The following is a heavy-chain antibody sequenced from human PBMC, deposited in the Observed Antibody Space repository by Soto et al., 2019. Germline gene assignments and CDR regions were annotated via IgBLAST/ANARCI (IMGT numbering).Heavy chain of an antibody. Sequence: PGGSLRLSSAASRFSFSSYAMSWVRQAPGKGLEWVSAISGSGGSTYYADSVKGRFTISRDNSKNTLYLQMNSLRAEDTAVYYCAKDSVVVVGVYFFDYWGQGTLVTVSS. D-gene: IGHD2-15*01. CDR3: AKDSVVVVGVYFFDY. CDR2: ISGSGGST. V-gene: IGHV3-23*01. J-gene: IGHJ4*02. CDR1: RFSFSSYA.